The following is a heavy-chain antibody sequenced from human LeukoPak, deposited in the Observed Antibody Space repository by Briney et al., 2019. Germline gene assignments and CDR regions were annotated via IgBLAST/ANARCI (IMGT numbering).Heavy chain of an antibody. J-gene: IGHJ4*02. CDR3: ARGRAYSSSWYSPLDY. CDR1: GFTFSSYE. Sequence: PGGPLRLSCAASGFTFSSYEMNWVRQAPGKGLEWVSYISSSGSTIYYADSVKGRFTISRDNAKNSLYLQMNSLRAEDTAVYYCARGRAYSSSWYSPLDYWGQGTLVTVSS. V-gene: IGHV3-48*03. D-gene: IGHD6-13*01. CDR2: ISSSGSTI.